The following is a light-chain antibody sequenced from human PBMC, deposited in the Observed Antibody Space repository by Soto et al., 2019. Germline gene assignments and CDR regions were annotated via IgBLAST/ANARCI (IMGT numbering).Light chain of an antibody. CDR3: QQYGSSGT. Sequence: EIVSTQSPGTLSLSPGERATLSCRASQSVSNNYLAWYQQKPGQAPRILIYGASNRATGIPDRFSGSGSGTDFTLTISRLEPEDFAVYYCQQYGSSGTLGQGTKVDIK. J-gene: IGKJ1*01. CDR1: QSVSNNY. CDR2: GAS. V-gene: IGKV3-20*01.